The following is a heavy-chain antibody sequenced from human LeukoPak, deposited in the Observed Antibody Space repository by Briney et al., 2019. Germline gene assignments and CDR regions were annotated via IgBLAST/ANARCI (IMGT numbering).Heavy chain of an antibody. Sequence: SETLSLTCAVYGGSFSGYYWSWIRQPPGKGLEWIGEINHSGSTNYNPSLKSRVTISVDTSKNQFSLKLSSVTAADTAVYYCVTNWNDSYALYWGQGTLVTVPS. J-gene: IGHJ4*02. CDR1: GGSFSGYY. V-gene: IGHV4-34*01. CDR2: INHSGST. CDR3: VTNWNDSYALY. D-gene: IGHD1-20*01.